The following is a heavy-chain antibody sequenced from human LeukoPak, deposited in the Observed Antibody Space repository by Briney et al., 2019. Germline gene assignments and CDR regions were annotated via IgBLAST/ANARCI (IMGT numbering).Heavy chain of an antibody. J-gene: IGHJ4*02. Sequence: GGSLRHSCVVSGFTFSNYGMHWVRQAPGKGLEWVAVISYDGSKKYYADSVKGRFTISRDNSMNTLYLQMNSLRAEDTAVYYCAKDRYSSNWYYFEYWGQGTLVTVSS. CDR3: AKDRYSSNWYYFEY. D-gene: IGHD6-13*01. CDR1: GFTFSNYG. CDR2: ISYDGSKK. V-gene: IGHV3-30*18.